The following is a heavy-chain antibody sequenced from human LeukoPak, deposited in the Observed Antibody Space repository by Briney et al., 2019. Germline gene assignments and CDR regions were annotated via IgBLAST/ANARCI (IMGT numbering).Heavy chain of an antibody. CDR2: ISPTSGDT. J-gene: IGHJ4*02. CDR3: ARGKVLLWFGEFTAFDY. V-gene: IGHV1-2*02. CDR1: GYTFTAYY. Sequence: ASVKVSCKASGYTFTAYYMHWVRQAPGQGLEWMGWISPTSGDTNYAQKFQGRVTMTRNTSISTAYMELSSLRSEDTAVYYCARGKVLLWFGEFTAFDYWGQGTLVTVSS. D-gene: IGHD3-10*01.